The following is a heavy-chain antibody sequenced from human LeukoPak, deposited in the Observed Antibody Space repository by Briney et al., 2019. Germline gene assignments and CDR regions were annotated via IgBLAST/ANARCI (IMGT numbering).Heavy chain of an antibody. CDR2: IKSKTDGGTT. D-gene: IGHD1-1*01. CDR3: TTEKTGTIDC. J-gene: IGHJ4*02. CDR1: GFTFSRYW. V-gene: IGHV3-15*01. Sequence: PGGSLRLSCAASGFTFSRYWMSWVRQTPGKGLEWVGRIKSKTDGGTTDYAAPVKGRFTISRDDSKNTLFLQMNSLKTEGTAVYYCTTEKTGTIDCWGQGALVTVSS.